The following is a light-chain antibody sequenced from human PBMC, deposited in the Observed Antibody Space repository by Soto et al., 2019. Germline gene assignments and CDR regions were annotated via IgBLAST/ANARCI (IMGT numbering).Light chain of an antibody. Sequence: EIVMTQSPPTLSVSPGERATLSCRASQSVSSNLAWYQQKPGQAPRLLIYGASTRATGIPARFSGSGSGTEFTLTISSLQSEEFAVYYCQQAGTFGPGTKVDIQ. CDR1: QSVSSN. J-gene: IGKJ3*01. CDR2: GAS. CDR3: QQAGT. V-gene: IGKV3-15*01.